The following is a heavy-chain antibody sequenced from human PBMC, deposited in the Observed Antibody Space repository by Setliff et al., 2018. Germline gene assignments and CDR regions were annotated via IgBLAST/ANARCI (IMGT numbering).Heavy chain of an antibody. J-gene: IGHJ6*03. V-gene: IGHV7-4-1*02. CDR1: GYMFTTYA. D-gene: IGHD3-10*01. CDR3: ARASRFGTVVYKGDYYMDV. CDR2: INTNTGNP. Sequence: GASVKVSCKASGYMFTTYAMSWIRQVPGQGFEWMGWINTNTGNPIYVQGFTGRFVFSLDTSVSTAYLHISGLKAEDTAVYYCARASRFGTVVYKGDYYMDVWGKGTTVTSP.